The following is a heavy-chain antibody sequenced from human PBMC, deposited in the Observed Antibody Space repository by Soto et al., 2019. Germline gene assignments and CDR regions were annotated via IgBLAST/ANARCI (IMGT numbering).Heavy chain of an antibody. CDR2: IKQDGSEK. J-gene: IGHJ3*02. CDR3: ARDWGITIFGVVIAGAFDI. V-gene: IGHV3-7*01. Sequence: GGSLRLSCAASGFTFSSYWMSWVRQAPGKGLEWVANIKQDGSEKYYVDSVKGRFTISRDNAKNSLYLQMNSLRAEDTAVYYCARDWGITIFGVVIAGAFDIWGQGTMVTVSS. CDR1: GFTFSSYW. D-gene: IGHD3-3*01.